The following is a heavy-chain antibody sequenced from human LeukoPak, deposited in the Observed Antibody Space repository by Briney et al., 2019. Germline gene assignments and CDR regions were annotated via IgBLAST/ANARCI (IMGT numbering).Heavy chain of an antibody. J-gene: IGHJ5*02. CDR1: GYTFINYY. CDR2: INPNSGDA. D-gene: IGHD2-2*01. Sequence: ASVKVSCKASGYTFINYYIHWVRQAPGQGFEWVGWINPNSGDANYAQNFQGRVTMTRDTSISTAYMELSRLRSDDTAVYYCARGPPLKYCSNTNCKPTFDPWGQGTLVTVSS. CDR3: ARGPPLKYCSNTNCKPTFDP. V-gene: IGHV1-2*02.